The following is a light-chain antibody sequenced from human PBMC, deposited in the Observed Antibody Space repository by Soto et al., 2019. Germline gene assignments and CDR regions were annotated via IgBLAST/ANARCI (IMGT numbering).Light chain of an antibody. Sequence: AIQVTQSPSSLSASVGDRVTITCRASQGIRNDLGWYQQKPGKAPKLLIYAASSLHTGVPSRFSGSLSGTDFTLTISSLQPEDSATYYCLQDYDYPRTFGQGTKVEVK. J-gene: IGKJ1*01. CDR2: AAS. CDR3: LQDYDYPRT. CDR1: QGIRND. V-gene: IGKV1-6*01.